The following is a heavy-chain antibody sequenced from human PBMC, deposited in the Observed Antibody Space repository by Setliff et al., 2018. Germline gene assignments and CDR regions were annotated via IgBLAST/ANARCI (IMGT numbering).Heavy chain of an antibody. V-gene: IGHV3-23*01. CDR2: ISGSGGST. CDR1: GFTFSSYA. Sequence: GGSLRLSCAASGFTFSSYAMSWVRQAPGKGLEWVSAISGSGGSTYYADSVKGRFTISRDNSKNTLYLQMNSLRAEDTAVYYCAKEGAYNDFLTGYNFYYDLDVWGQGTTVTVSS. D-gene: IGHD3-9*01. J-gene: IGHJ6*02. CDR3: AKEGAYNDFLTGYNFYYDLDV.